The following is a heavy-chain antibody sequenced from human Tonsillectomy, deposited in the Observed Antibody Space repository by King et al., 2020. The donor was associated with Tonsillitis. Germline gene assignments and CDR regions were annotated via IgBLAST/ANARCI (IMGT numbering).Heavy chain of an antibody. CDR1: GGSISSSSYY. D-gene: IGHD3-16*01. J-gene: IGHJ4*02. CDR3: ARWAPLTDFDY. Sequence: QLQESGPGLVKPSETLSLTCTVSGGSISSSSYYWGWIRQPPGKGLEWIGSIYYSGSTYYNPSLKSRVTISVDTSKNQFSLKLSSVTAADTAVHYCARWAPLTDFDYWGQGTLVTVSS. V-gene: IGHV4-39*01. CDR2: IYYSGST.